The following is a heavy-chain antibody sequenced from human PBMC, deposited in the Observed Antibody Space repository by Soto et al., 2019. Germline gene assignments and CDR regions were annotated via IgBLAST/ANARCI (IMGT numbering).Heavy chain of an antibody. Sequence: QVQLVESGXGVXXXXXXLRLSCAASGFPFTTYGMHWVREGPGKGLEWVAVISYDGSNKYYADSVKGRFTISRDNSKNTLYLQMNSLRPEDTALYYCVGGQYYFDYRGQGTLVTVSS. V-gene: IGHV3-30*03. CDR2: ISYDGSNK. D-gene: IGHD3-10*01. J-gene: IGHJ4*02. CDR3: VGGQYYFDY. CDR1: GFPFTTYG.